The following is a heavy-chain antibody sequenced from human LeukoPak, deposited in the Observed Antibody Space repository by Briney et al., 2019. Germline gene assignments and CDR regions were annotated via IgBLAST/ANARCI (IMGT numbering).Heavy chain of an antibody. CDR1: GGAISSGGYY. CDR2: IYHSGST. J-gene: IGHJ3*02. V-gene: IGHV4-30-2*01. D-gene: IGHD3-3*02. Sequence: TLSLTRAVSGGAISSGGYYWSSIRQPPGKGLEWIGYIYHSGSTYYNPSLTSRVTISVDRSKNQFSLKLSSVTAADTAVYYCARSIFPDAFDICGQGTMVTVSS. CDR3: ARSIFPDAFDI.